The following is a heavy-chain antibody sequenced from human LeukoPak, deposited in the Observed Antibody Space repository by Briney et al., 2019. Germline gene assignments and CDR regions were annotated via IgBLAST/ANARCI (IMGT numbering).Heavy chain of an antibody. CDR3: ARDLQSSGSYFPLATFDY. CDR1: GGTFSSYA. Sequence: ASVKVSCKASGGTFSSYAISWVRQAPGQGLEWMGGIIPIFGTANYAQKFQGRVTMTRDMSTSTVYMELSSLRSEDTAVYYCARDLQSSGSYFPLATFDYWGQGTLVTVSS. D-gene: IGHD3-10*01. V-gene: IGHV1-69*05. J-gene: IGHJ4*02. CDR2: IIPIFGTA.